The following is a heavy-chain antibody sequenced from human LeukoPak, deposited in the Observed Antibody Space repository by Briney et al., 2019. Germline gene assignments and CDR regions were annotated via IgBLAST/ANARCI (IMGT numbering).Heavy chain of an antibody. Sequence: SGGSLRLSCAASGFTFSSYSMNWVRQTPGKGLEWISYISSGSGTTYYGDSVQGRFITSRDNAKNSLHLQMNSLRDEDTGVYYCAKDRGNDYGVFDYWGQGTLVTVSS. CDR2: ISSGSGTT. CDR1: GFTFSSYS. D-gene: IGHD4-17*01. V-gene: IGHV3-48*02. CDR3: AKDRGNDYGVFDY. J-gene: IGHJ4*02.